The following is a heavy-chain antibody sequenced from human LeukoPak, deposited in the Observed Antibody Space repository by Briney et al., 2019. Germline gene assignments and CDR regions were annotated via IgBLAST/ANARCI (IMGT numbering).Heavy chain of an antibody. Sequence: ASVKVSCKAPADTFTGYYMHWVRQAPGQGLEWMGWINPKSGGTKYAQKFQGRVTMTRDTSISTAYMDLSRLISDDTAVYYCASSMITVGEFDYWGPGTLVTVSS. J-gene: IGHJ4*02. CDR1: ADTFTGYY. D-gene: IGHD4-23*01. CDR3: ASSMITVGEFDY. CDR2: INPKSGGT. V-gene: IGHV1-2*02.